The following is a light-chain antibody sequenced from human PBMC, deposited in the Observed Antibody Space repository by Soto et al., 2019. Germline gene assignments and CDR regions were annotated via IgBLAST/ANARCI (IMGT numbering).Light chain of an antibody. J-gene: IGKJ3*01. CDR1: QSISSY. CDR2: AAS. V-gene: IGKV1-39*01. Sequence: DIQMTQSPSSLSASVGDRVTITCRASQSISSYLNWYQQKPGKAPKLLIYAASSLQSGVPSRFSGSGSGTDFTLTISSLQPEDFATYYCQQRYRSTFTFGHGTKVDIK. CDR3: QQRYRSTFT.